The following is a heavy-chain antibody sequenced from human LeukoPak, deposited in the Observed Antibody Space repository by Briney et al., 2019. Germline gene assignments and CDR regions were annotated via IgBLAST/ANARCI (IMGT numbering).Heavy chain of an antibody. Sequence: GASVKVSCKASGYTFTGYYMHWVRQAPGQGLAWMGWINPNSGGTNYAQKFQGRVTMTRDTSISTAYMELSRLRSDDTAVYYCARDSITIFGVVTPTYWFDPWGQGTLVTVSS. D-gene: IGHD3-3*01. CDR2: INPNSGGT. CDR3: ARDSITIFGVVTPTYWFDP. V-gene: IGHV1-2*02. J-gene: IGHJ5*02. CDR1: GYTFTGYY.